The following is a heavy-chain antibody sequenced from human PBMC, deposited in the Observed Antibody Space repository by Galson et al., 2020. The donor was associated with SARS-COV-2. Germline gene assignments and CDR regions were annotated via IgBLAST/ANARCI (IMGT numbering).Heavy chain of an antibody. CDR2: ISYDGSNK. V-gene: IGHV3-30*18. CDR3: AKDAPSDYGDYGPFDY. J-gene: IGHJ4*02. Sequence: SCAASGFTFSSYGMHWVRQAPGKGLEWVAVISYDGSNKYYADSVKGRFTISRDNSKNTLYLQMNSLRAEDTAVYYCAKDAPSDYGDYGPFDYWGQGTLVTVSS. D-gene: IGHD4-17*01. CDR1: GFTFSSYG.